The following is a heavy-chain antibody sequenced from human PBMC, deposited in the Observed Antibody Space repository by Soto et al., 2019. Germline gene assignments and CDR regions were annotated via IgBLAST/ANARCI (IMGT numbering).Heavy chain of an antibody. J-gene: IGHJ5*02. V-gene: IGHV3-73*01. CDR3: TPGGSSRGWFDP. D-gene: IGHD6-6*01. Sequence: GGSLRLSCAASGFTFSGSAMHWVRQASGKGLEWVGRIRSKANSYATAYAASVKGRFTISRDDSKNTAYLQMNSLKTEDTAVYYCTPGGSSRGWFDPWGQGTLVTVSS. CDR2: IRSKANSYAT. CDR1: GFTFSGSA.